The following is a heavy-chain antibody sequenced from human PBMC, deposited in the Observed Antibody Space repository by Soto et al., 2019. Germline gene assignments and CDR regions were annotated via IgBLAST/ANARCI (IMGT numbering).Heavy chain of an antibody. CDR2: ISGSGGST. CDR1: GFTFSSYA. CDR3: ASLVVGATIGIYFDY. D-gene: IGHD1-26*01. J-gene: IGHJ4*02. V-gene: IGHV3-23*01. Sequence: PGGSLRLSCAASGFTFSSYAMSWVRQAPGKGLEWVSAISGSGGSTYYADSVKGRFTISRDNSKNTLYLQMNSLRAEDTAVYYCASLVVGATIGIYFDYWGQGTLVTVSS.